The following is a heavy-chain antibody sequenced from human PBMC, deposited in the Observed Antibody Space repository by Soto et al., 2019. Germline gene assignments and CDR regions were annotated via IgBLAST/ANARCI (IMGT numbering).Heavy chain of an antibody. CDR2: IYWNGEK. J-gene: IGHJ4*02. Sequence: QITLKESGPALVRPTQTLTLTCTVSGFSLRTDAVGVAWIRQSPGKALEWLGIIYWNGEKRYKSSLQTRHTITRDTSKNQVVLTMTDMAPQDTATYFCAHPIAAPGRTLDYWGQGVLVTVSS. CDR1: GFSLRTDAVG. D-gene: IGHD6-13*01. CDR3: AHPIAAPGRTLDY. V-gene: IGHV2-5*01.